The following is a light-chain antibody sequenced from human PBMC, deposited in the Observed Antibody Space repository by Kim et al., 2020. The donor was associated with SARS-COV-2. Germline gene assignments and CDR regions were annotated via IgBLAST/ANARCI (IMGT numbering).Light chain of an antibody. CDR2: DAS. CDR3: QQRSNWFT. V-gene: IGKV3-11*01. Sequence: LSVSTGERATLSCRASQSVSGYLAWYQQKSGQAPRLLIYDASNRATGIPARFSASGSGTDFTLTISSLEPEDFAVYYCQQRSNWFTFGQGTKLEI. CDR1: QSVSGY. J-gene: IGKJ2*01.